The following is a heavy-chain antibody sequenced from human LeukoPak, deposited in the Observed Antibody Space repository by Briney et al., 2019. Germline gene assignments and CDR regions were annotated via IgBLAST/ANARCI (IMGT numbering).Heavy chain of an antibody. D-gene: IGHD1-26*01. CDR2: ISSSSSTI. J-gene: IGHJ4*02. CDR3: AREVGASEFDY. V-gene: IGHV3-48*04. Sequence: GGSLRLSCAVSGFTFSSDAMSWVRQAPGKGLEWVSYISSSSSTIYYADSVKGRFTISRDNAKNSLYLKMNSLRAEDTAVYYCAREVGASEFDYWGQGTLVTVSS. CDR1: GFTFSSDA.